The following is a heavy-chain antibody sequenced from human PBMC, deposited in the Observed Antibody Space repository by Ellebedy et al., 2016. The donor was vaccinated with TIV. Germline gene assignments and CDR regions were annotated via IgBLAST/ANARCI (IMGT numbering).Heavy chain of an antibody. D-gene: IGHD3-10*01. Sequence: MPSETLSLTCTVSGGSISRYYWSWIRQPPGKGLEWIGYIYYSGSTNYNPSLKSRVTVSVDTSKNQFSLKLSSVTAADTAVYYCARAHVGSYYGSGSYYKPIGYYYYGMDVWGQGTTVTVSS. CDR3: ARAHVGSYYGSGSYYKPIGYYYYGMDV. CDR1: GGSISRYY. V-gene: IGHV4-59*12. CDR2: IYYSGST. J-gene: IGHJ6*02.